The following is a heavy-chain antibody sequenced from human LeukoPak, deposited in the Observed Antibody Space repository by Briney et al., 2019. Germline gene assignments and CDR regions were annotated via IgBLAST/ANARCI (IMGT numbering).Heavy chain of an antibody. CDR1: GYSFTSYW. CDR2: IYPGDSDT. J-gene: IGHJ4*02. Sequence: GESLNISCKGSGYSFTSYWIGWVRQMPGKGLEWMGIIYPGDSDTRYSPSFQGQVTISADKSISTAYLQWSSLKASDTAMYYCARLAMAVAGHWWSSAFDYWGQGTLVTVSS. D-gene: IGHD6-19*01. CDR3: ARLAMAVAGHWWSSAFDY. V-gene: IGHV5-51*01.